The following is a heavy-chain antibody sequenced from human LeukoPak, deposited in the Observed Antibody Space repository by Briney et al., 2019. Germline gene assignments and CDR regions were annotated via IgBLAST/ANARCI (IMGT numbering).Heavy chain of an antibody. CDR1: GFTFSSYA. CDR3: AKVPVYSGYVLDY. Sequence: PGGSLSLSCAASGFTFSSYAMSWVRQAPGKGLEWVSGISGSGGGTYYADSVKGRFTISRDNSKNTLYLQMNSLRAEDTAVYYCAKVPVYSGYVLDYWGQGTLVTVSS. J-gene: IGHJ4*02. V-gene: IGHV3-23*01. D-gene: IGHD5-12*01. CDR2: ISGSGGGT.